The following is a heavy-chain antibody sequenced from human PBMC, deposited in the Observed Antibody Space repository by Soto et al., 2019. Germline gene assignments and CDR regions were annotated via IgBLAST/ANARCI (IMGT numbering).Heavy chain of an antibody. V-gene: IGHV3-21*03. CDR2: ISSSSSYI. Sequence: PGGSLRLSCAASGFTFSSYSMNWVRQAPGKGLEWVSSISSSSSYIYYADSVKGRFTISRDNAKNSLYLQMNSLRAEDTAVYYCTTDDIVANSFYYWGQGTLVTVS. CDR1: GFTFSSYS. CDR3: TTDDIVANSFYY. J-gene: IGHJ4*02. D-gene: IGHD5-12*01.